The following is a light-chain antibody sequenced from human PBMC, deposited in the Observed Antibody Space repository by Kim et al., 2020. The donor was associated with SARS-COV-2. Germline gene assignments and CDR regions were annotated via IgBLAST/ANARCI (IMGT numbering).Light chain of an antibody. CDR2: VAS. V-gene: IGKV1-39*01. CDR3: QQSYSTPYT. Sequence: DIQMTQSPSSLSASVGDRVTITCRASQSISNYVNWYQQKPGKAPTLLISVASNLQGGVPSRFSGSESGPDFTLTISSLQPEDFATYYCQQSYSTPYTCGQGTKLEIK. J-gene: IGKJ2*01. CDR1: QSISNY.